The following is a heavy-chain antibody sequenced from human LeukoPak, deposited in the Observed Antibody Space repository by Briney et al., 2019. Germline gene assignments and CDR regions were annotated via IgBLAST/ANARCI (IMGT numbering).Heavy chain of an antibody. CDR2: IIPIFGTA. Sequence: GASVKVSCKASGGTFSSYAISWVRQAPGQGLEWMGGIIPIFGTANYAQKFQGRVTITADESTSTAYMELSSLRSEDTAVYYCAGGSMITFGGVMEYYYYMDVWGKGTTVTISS. D-gene: IGHD3-16*01. CDR1: GGTFSSYA. V-gene: IGHV1-69*13. CDR3: AGGSMITFGGVMEYYYYMDV. J-gene: IGHJ6*03.